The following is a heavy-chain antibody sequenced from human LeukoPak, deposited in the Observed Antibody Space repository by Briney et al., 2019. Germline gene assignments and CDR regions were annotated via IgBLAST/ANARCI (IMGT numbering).Heavy chain of an antibody. CDR2: VSGNGDTT. J-gene: IGHJ6*02. V-gene: IGHV3-23*01. CDR1: GFPFSSYA. CDR3: AKDFKDGSGSYRYYYFYYGMTS. D-gene: IGHD3-10*01. Sequence: GGSLRLSCAASGFPFSSYAMNWVRQAPGKGLEWVSTVSGNGDTTYYADSVKGRFTISRDNSKNTLSLQMNSLRAEDTAIYYCAKDFKDGSGSYRYYYFYYGMTSGAKGPWSPSP.